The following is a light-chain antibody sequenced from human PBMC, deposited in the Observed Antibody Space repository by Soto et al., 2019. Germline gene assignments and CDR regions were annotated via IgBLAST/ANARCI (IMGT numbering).Light chain of an antibody. CDR2: DAS. CDR1: QSISSW. Sequence: DIQMTQSPSSLSASVGDRVTITCRASQSISSWLAWYQQKPGKAPKLLIYDASNLETGVPSRFSGSGSGTDFTFTISSLQPEDIATYYCQQYDNLLFTVGPGTKGDIK. CDR3: QQYDNLLFT. J-gene: IGKJ3*01. V-gene: IGKV1-33*01.